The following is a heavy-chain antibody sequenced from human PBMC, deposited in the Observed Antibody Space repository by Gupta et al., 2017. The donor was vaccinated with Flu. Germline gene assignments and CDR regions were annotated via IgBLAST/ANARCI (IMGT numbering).Heavy chain of an antibody. J-gene: IGHJ4*02. CDR3: TRGPYGWNSFDY. D-gene: IGHD6-19*01. Sequence: QVQVQEAGPGLVKPSETLSLTCTVSGVSMINNHYWSWVRQPIGKGLEWIGRIHFSGSTNYSPSLQGRVTLSLDTTKNQASLKVHSVTAADTAVYFCTRGPYGWNSFDYWGQGILVTVSS. V-gene: IGHV4-4*07. CDR1: GVSMINNHY. CDR2: IHFSGST.